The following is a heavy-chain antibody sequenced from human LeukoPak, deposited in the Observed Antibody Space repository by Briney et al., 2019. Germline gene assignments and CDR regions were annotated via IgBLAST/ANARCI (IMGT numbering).Heavy chain of an antibody. J-gene: IGHJ4*02. CDR3: ALGYSFGDFDY. D-gene: IGHD5-18*01. V-gene: IGHV3-30*02. CDR1: GFTFSSDG. CDR2: ILYDGSNK. Sequence: GGSLRLSCAASGFTFSSDGRHWVGQAPDKGLEWVAFILYDGSNKYYADSVKGRFTISRDNSKNTLYLQMNSVRAEDTAVYYCALGYSFGDFDYWGQGTLVTVSS.